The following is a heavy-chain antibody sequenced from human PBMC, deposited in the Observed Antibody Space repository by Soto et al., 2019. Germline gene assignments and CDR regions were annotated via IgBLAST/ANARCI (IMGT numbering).Heavy chain of an antibody. J-gene: IGHJ4*02. Sequence: PSETLSLTCTVSGGSINSGDYHWSCIRQPAGKGLEWIGRIYSDGSTNYNPSLKSRVTMSVDTSKNQFSLKLTSMTAADPAMYYCARMRAAGTFDYWGQGTLVTVSS. D-gene: IGHD6-13*01. CDR3: ARMRAAGTFDY. CDR1: GGSINSGDYH. V-gene: IGHV4-61*02. CDR2: IYSDGST.